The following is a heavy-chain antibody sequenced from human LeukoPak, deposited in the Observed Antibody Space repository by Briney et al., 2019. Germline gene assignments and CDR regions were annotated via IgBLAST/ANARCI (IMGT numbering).Heavy chain of an antibody. J-gene: IGHJ4*02. V-gene: IGHV4-59*01. Sequence: SETLSLTCTVSGGSISRYYWNWIRQPPGKGLEWIGYISYTGSTTYNSSLKSRVTISLDTSQNQFSLKLTSVTPADTAVYYCARTAKYYYGSETYYFFDYWGQGTLVTVSS. D-gene: IGHD3-10*01. CDR3: ARTAKYYYGSETYYFFDY. CDR1: GGSISRYY. CDR2: ISYTGST.